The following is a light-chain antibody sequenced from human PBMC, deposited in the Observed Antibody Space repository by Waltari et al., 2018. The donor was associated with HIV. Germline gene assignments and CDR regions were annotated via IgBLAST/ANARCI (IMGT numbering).Light chain of an antibody. CDR3: QQYYITPIT. J-gene: IGKJ5*01. V-gene: IGKV4-1*01. Sequence: DIVLTQSPDSLAVSLGERATFNCKSSQSVLDISNNKNYLAWYQQKPGQPPKVVTYWASTRESGVPDRFTGSGSGTDFTLTISSLQAEDVAVYYCQQYYITPITFGQGTRLGIK. CDR1: QSVLDISNNKNY. CDR2: WAS.